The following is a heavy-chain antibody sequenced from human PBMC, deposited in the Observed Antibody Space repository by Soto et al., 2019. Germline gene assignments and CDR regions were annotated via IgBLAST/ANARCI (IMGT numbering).Heavy chain of an antibody. V-gene: IGHV3-30*18. CDR2: ISYDGSNK. CDR1: GFTFSSYG. J-gene: IGHJ6*02. Sequence: GGSLRLSCAASGFTFSSYGMHWVRQAPGKGLEWVAVISYDGSNKYYADSVKGRFTISRDNSKNTLYLQMNSLRAEDTAVYYCAKAMIAARRYYYYGMDVWGQGTTVTVSS. CDR3: AKAMIAARRYYYYGMDV. D-gene: IGHD6-6*01.